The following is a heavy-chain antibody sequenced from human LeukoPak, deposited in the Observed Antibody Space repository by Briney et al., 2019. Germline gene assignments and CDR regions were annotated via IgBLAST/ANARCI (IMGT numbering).Heavy chain of an antibody. J-gene: IGHJ4*02. Sequence: GGSLRLSCAASGFTFRGYTMYWVRQAPGKGLEWVAAISSDGRNQFYAASVQGRFTISRDNSINTLYLQMNTLRPEDAALYYCARDLIDNYCIDYWGQGTLVTVSS. CDR1: GFTFRGYT. CDR2: ISSDGRNQ. CDR3: ARDLIDNYCIDY. V-gene: IGHV3-30*04. D-gene: IGHD4-11*01.